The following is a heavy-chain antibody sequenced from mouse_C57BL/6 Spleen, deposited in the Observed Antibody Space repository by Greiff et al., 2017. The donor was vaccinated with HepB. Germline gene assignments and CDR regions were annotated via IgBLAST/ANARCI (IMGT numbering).Heavy chain of an antibody. Sequence: QVTLKVSGPGILQPSQTLSLTCSFSGFTLSTFGMGVGWIRQPSGKGLEWLAHIWWDDDKYYNPALKSRPTISKDTSKNQVFLKIAHVDTADTATYYCARICYYGSSGYFDVWGTSTTVTVAS. J-gene: IGHJ1*03. CDR2: IWWDDDK. D-gene: IGHD1-1*01. V-gene: IGHV8-8*01. CDR1: GFTLSTFGMG. CDR3: ARICYYGSSGYFDV.